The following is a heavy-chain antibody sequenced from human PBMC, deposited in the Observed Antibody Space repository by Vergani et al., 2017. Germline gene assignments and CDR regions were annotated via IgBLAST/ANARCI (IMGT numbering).Heavy chain of an antibody. Sequence: EVQLVEPGGGLVQPGGSLRPSCAASGFTFSSNWLSWVRQAPGKGLEWVANIKQDGGEKYYVDSVKGRFTISRDNAKNSLYLQMNSLRAEDTAVYYCARDPDKNTIFEVVISEDVWDKGTTVTVSS. J-gene: IGHJ6*04. CDR3: ARDPDKNTIFEVVISEDV. V-gene: IGHV3-7*01. D-gene: IGHD3-3*01. CDR1: GFTFSSNW. CDR2: IKQDGGEK.